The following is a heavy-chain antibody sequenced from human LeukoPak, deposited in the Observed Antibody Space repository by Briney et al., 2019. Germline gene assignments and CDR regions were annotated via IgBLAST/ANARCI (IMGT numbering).Heavy chain of an antibody. J-gene: IGHJ4*02. Sequence: SETLSLTCAVYGGSFSGYYWSWIRQPPGKGLEWIGSIYYSGSTYYNPSLKSRVTISVDTSKNQFSLKLSSVTAADTAVYYCARRFHSSGWYYYFDYWGQGTLVTVSS. V-gene: IGHV4-34*01. CDR3: ARRFHSSGWYYYFDY. CDR2: IYYSGST. CDR1: GGSFSGYY. D-gene: IGHD6-19*01.